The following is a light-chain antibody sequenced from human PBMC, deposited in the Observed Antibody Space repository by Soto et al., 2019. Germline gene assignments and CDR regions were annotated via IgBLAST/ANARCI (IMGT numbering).Light chain of an antibody. Sequence: EIVLTQSPATLSLSPGERATLSCRASQSVSSYLAWYQQKPGQAPRLLMYDTSNRATGIPARFSGSGSGTDFTHTLSSLEPEDFAFYYCQQRGNWPLTFGPGTKVDIK. J-gene: IGKJ3*01. V-gene: IGKV3-11*01. CDR3: QQRGNWPLT. CDR1: QSVSSY. CDR2: DTS.